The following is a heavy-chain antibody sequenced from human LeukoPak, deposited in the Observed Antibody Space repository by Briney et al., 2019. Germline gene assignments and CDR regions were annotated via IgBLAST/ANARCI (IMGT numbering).Heavy chain of an antibody. CDR1: GYTFTGYY. V-gene: IGHV1-2*02. D-gene: IGHD6-13*01. J-gene: IGHJ4*02. CDR3: ARAPSYSSSWYLVDY. Sequence: ASVKVSCKPSGYTFTGYYMHWVRQAPGQGLEWMGWTNPNSGDTNYAQKFQGRVTMTRDTSSNTAYMELSRLRSDDTAVYYCARAPSYSSSWYLVDYWGQGTLVTVSS. CDR2: TNPNSGDT.